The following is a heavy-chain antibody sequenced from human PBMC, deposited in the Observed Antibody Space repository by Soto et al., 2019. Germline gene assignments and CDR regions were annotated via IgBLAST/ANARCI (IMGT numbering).Heavy chain of an antibody. CDR2: IIPILGIA. CDR1: GGTFSSYT. V-gene: IGHV1-69*02. Sequence: QVQLVQSGAEVKKPGSSVKVSCKASGGTFSSYTISWVRQAPGQGLEWMGRIIPILGIANYAQKFQGRVTITADKATSTAYMELSSLRSEDTAVYYCARPSPNPDYGMDVWGQGTTVTVSS. J-gene: IGHJ6*02. D-gene: IGHD2-8*01. CDR3: ARPSPNPDYGMDV.